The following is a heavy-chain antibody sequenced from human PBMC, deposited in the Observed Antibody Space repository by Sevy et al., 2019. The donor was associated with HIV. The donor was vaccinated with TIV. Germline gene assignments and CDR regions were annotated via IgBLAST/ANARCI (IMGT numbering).Heavy chain of an antibody. V-gene: IGHV3-15*01. CDR3: TTDPTMIVVVITSPLGDI. CDR1: GFTFSNAW. J-gene: IGHJ3*02. Sequence: GGSLRLSCAASGFTFSNAWMSWVRQAPGKGLEWVGRIKSKTDGGTTDYAAPVKGRCTISSDDSKNTLYLQMNSLKTGDTAVYYCTTDPTMIVVVITSPLGDIWGQGTMVTVSS. CDR2: IKSKTDGGTT. D-gene: IGHD3-22*01.